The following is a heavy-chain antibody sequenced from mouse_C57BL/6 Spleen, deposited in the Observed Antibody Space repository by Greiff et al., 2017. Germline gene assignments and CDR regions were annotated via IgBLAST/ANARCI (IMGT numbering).Heavy chain of an antibody. CDR3: ARGYGYYYDFDV. CDR1: GYSITSGYY. CDR2: ISNDGSN. J-gene: IGHJ1*03. Sequence: EVQLQQSGPGLVKPSQSLSLTCSVTGYSITSGYYWNWIRQFPGNKLEWMGYISNDGSNNYNPSLKNRISFTRDPSKNQFFLKLNSVTTEDTAKYYCARGYGYYYDFDVWGTGTTVTVSS. V-gene: IGHV3-6*01. D-gene: IGHD1-1*01.